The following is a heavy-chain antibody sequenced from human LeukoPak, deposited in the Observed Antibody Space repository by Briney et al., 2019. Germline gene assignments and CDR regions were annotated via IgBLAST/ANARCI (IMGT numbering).Heavy chain of an antibody. D-gene: IGHD5-18*01. CDR1: GDSISSRDYY. Sequence: YPSETLSLTCSVSGDSISSRDYYWSWIRLPPGKGLEWIGYIYYSGSTSYNPSLKSRVTISVDTSKNQFSLRLSSVTAADTAVYYCARSRGYSYGTTFLDYWGQGTLVTVSS. J-gene: IGHJ4*02. CDR3: ARSRGYSYGTTFLDY. V-gene: IGHV4-30-4*08. CDR2: IYYSGST.